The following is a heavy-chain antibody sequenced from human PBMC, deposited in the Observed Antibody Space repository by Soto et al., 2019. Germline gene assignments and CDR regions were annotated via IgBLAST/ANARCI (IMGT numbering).Heavy chain of an antibody. CDR3: ARDHSGWFDY. J-gene: IGHJ4*02. D-gene: IGHD5-12*01. CDR1: GGSISSGGYY. CDR2: IYYSGST. V-gene: IGHV4-31*03. Sequence: SETLSLTCPVSGGSISSGGYYWSWIRQHPGKGLEWIGYIYYSGSTYYNPSLKSRVTISVDTSKNQFSLKLSSVTAADTAVYYCARDHSGWFDYWGQGTLVTVSS.